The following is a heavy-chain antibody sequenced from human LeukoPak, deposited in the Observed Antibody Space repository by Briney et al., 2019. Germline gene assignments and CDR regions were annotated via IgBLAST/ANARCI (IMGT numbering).Heavy chain of an antibody. CDR3: ATTDYYGSGSYYGMDV. CDR2: ISAYNGNT. J-gene: IGHJ6*02. CDR1: GYTFTSYG. V-gene: IGHV1-18*01. D-gene: IGHD3-10*01. Sequence: ASVKVSCKASGYTFTSYGISWVRQAPGQGLEWMGWISAYNGNTNYAQKLQGRVTMTTDTSTSTAYMELRSLRSDDTAVYYCATTDYYGSGSYYGMDVWGQGTTVTVSS.